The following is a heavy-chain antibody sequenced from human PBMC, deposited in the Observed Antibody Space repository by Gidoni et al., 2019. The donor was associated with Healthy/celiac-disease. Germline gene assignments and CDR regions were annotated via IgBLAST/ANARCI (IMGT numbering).Heavy chain of an antibody. CDR3: AKDPHPITIFGVVTPDYMDV. V-gene: IGHV3-30*18. CDR2: ISYDGSNK. D-gene: IGHD3-3*01. Sequence: SSYGMHWVRQAPGKGLEWVAVISYDGSNKYYADSVKGRFTISRDNSKNTLYLQMNRLRAEDTAVYYCAKDPHPITIFGVVTPDYMDVWGKGTTVTVSS. CDR1: SSYG. J-gene: IGHJ6*03.